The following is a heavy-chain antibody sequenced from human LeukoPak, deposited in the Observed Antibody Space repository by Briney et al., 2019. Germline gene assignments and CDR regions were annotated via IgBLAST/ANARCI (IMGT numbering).Heavy chain of an antibody. CDR3: ARGRWLQLPHWFDP. D-gene: IGHD5-24*01. V-gene: IGHV4-59*01. CDR1: GGSISSYY. J-gene: IGHJ5*02. Sequence: SETLSLACTVSGGSISSYYWSWIRQPPGKGLEWIGYIYYSGSTNYNPSLKSRVTISVDTSKNQFSLKLSSVTAADTAVYYCARGRWLQLPHWFDPWGQGTLVTVSS. CDR2: IYYSGST.